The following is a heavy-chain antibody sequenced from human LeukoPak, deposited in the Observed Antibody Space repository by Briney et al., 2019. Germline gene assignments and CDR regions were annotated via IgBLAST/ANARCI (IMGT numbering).Heavy chain of an antibody. Sequence: GGSLRLSCAASGFTFSSYEMNWVRQAPGKGLEWVSYISSSGSTIYYADSVKGRFTISRDNAKNSLYLQMNSLRAEDTAVYYCARAPLKLAAAGKAPDYWGQGTLVTVSS. CDR2: ISSSGSTI. D-gene: IGHD6-13*01. CDR3: ARAPLKLAAAGKAPDY. J-gene: IGHJ4*02. CDR1: GFTFSSYE. V-gene: IGHV3-48*03.